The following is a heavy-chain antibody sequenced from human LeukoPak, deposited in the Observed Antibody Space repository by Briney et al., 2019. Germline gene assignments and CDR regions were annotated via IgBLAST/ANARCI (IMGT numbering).Heavy chain of an antibody. J-gene: IGHJ4*02. CDR1: GGSISSYY. V-gene: IGHV4-39*07. D-gene: IGHD4-23*01. Sequence: PSETLSLTCTVSGGSISSYYWGWIRQPPGKGLEWIGSIYYSGSTYYNPSLKSRVTISVDTSKNQFSLKLSSVTAADTAVYYCARVYYGGKHFDYWGQGTLVTVSS. CDR3: ARVYYGGKHFDY. CDR2: IYYSGST.